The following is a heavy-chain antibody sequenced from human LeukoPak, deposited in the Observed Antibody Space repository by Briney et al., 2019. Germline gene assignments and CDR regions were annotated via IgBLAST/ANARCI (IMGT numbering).Heavy chain of an antibody. Sequence: PGGSLRLSCAASGFTFSSYAMSWVRQAPGKGLEWVSMIQSGDRTYYAASVEGRFTISRDTSKNTLYLQMNSLRAEDTAVYYCANRGFWGQGTLVTVSS. CDR3: ANRGF. J-gene: IGHJ4*02. V-gene: IGHV3-23*01. CDR1: GFTFSSYA. CDR2: IQSGDRT.